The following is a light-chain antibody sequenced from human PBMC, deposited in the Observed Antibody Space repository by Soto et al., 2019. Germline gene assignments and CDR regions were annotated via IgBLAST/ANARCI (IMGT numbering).Light chain of an antibody. J-gene: IGLJ2*01. CDR2: EVS. CDR1: SSDFENYNV. V-gene: IGLV2-23*02. Sequence: QSALTQPASVSGSPGQSITISCTGTSSDFENYNVVSWYQHHPGKAPKLMIYEVSKRPSGASNRFSGSKSGNTASLTISRLQAEDEAEYYCCSSTGSSVVFGGGTKLTVI. CDR3: CSSTGSSVV.